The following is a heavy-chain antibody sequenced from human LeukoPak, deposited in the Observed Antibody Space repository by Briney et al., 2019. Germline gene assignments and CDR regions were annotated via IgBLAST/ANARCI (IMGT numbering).Heavy chain of an antibody. D-gene: IGHD6-6*01. V-gene: IGHV4-34*01. J-gene: IGHJ4*02. CDR2: INHSGST. Sequence: SETLSLTCAVYGGSFSGYYWSWIRQPPGKELEWIGEINHSGSTNYNPSLKSRVTISVDTSKNQFSLKLSSVTAADTAVYYCASPKKYSSSPGAFDYWGQGTLVTVSS. CDR3: ASPKKYSSSPGAFDY. CDR1: GGSFSGYY.